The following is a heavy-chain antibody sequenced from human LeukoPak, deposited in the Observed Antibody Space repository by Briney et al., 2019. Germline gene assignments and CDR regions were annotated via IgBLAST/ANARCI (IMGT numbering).Heavy chain of an antibody. J-gene: IGHJ4*02. CDR3: ARVSYSSSWYFDY. Sequence: GGSLRLSCAASGFTFSSYSMNWVRQAPGKGLEWVSSISSSSSFKYYADSVKGRFTISRDNAKNSLSLQMNSLRAEDTAVYYCARVSYSSSWYFDYWGQGTLVTVSS. CDR2: ISSSSSFK. D-gene: IGHD6-13*01. CDR1: GFTFSSYS. V-gene: IGHV3-21*01.